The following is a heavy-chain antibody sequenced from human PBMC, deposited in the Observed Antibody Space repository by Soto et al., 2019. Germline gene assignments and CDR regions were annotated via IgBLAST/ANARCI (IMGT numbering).Heavy chain of an antibody. CDR1: GFTFSSYG. CDR2: IWYDGSNK. CDR3: ATEGKDTAMVYYCYGMDV. Sequence: QVQLVESGGGVVQPGRSLRLSCAASGFTFSSYGMHWVRQAPGKGPEWVAVIWYDGSNKYYADSVKGRFTISRDNSKNTLYLQMNSLRAEDTAVYYCATEGKDTAMVYYCYGMDVWGQGTTVTVSS. V-gene: IGHV3-33*01. J-gene: IGHJ6*02. D-gene: IGHD5-18*01.